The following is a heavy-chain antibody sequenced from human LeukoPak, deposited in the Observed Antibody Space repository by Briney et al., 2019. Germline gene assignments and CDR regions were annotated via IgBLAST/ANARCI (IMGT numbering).Heavy chain of an antibody. CDR3: AKVGSGWDNYDMDV. CDR1: GFTFSDYY. Sequence: GGSLRLSCAASGFTFSDYYMSWIRQAPGKGLEWVSYISGSGNIKYYTDSVAGRFSISRDNVKNTLFLQMNSLRADDTAVYYCAKVGSGWDNYDMDVWGQGTTVTVSS. J-gene: IGHJ6*02. V-gene: IGHV3-11*01. D-gene: IGHD6-19*01. CDR2: ISGSGNIK.